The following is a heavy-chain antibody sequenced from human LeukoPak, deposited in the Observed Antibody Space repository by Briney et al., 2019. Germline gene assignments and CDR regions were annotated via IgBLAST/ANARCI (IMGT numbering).Heavy chain of an antibody. V-gene: IGHV3-7*01. CDR3: ARGFGMPDY. CDR1: GFTFSSYW. D-gene: IGHD2-2*01. Sequence: LAGGSLRLSCVASGFTFSSYWMSWVRQAPGKGLEWVANIKQDGSEKYYVDSVKGRFTISRDNAKNSLYLQMNSLRAEDTAVYYCARGFGMPDYWGQGTLVTVSS. J-gene: IGHJ4*02. CDR2: IKQDGSEK.